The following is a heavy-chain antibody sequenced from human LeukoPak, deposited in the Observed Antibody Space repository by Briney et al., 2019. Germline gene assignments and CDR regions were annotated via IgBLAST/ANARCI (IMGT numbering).Heavy chain of an antibody. CDR1: GGSINSGDYY. D-gene: IGHD3-22*01. CDR3: ARGRVSSSTYYSTYYYYFYMDV. J-gene: IGHJ6*03. CDR2: VDHTGST. Sequence: SSETLSLTCTVSGGSINSGDYYWSWIRQPAGKPLEWIGYVDHTGSTNFNPSLNGRVSISRDTSKNLFSLRLRSVTAADTAVYFCARGRVSSSTYYSTYYYYFYMDVWGKGTTVTVSS. V-gene: IGHV4-61*10.